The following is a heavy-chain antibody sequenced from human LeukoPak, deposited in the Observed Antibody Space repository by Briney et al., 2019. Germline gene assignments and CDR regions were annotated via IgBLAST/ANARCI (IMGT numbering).Heavy chain of an antibody. CDR3: AREGGCGDRSLDY. Sequence: PGGSLRLSCAASGFTFSSYSMNWVRQAPGKGLEWVSSISSSSSYIYYADSVKGRFTISRDNVKNSLYLQMNSLRAEDTAVYYCAREGGCGDRSLDYWGQGTLVTVSS. J-gene: IGHJ4*02. V-gene: IGHV3-21*01. CDR1: GFTFSSYS. D-gene: IGHD4-17*01. CDR2: ISSSSSYI.